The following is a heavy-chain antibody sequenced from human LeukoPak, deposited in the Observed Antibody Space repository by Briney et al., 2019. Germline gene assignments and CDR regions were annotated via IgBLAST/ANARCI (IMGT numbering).Heavy chain of an antibody. V-gene: IGHV1-46*01. J-gene: IGHJ4*02. Sequence: GASVKVSCKASGYTFTSYYIHWVRQAPGQGREWMGIINPDGGGTTYAQKFQGRVTMTRDTSTSTVYMELSSLTSEDTAVYYCARETVVVADANYFDYWGQGSLVTVSS. D-gene: IGHD2-15*01. CDR1: GYTFTSYY. CDR2: INPDGGGT. CDR3: ARETVVVADANYFDY.